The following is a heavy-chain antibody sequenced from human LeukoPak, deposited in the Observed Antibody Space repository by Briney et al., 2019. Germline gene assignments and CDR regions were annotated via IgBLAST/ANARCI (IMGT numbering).Heavy chain of an antibody. J-gene: IGHJ4*02. V-gene: IGHV3-30*02. CDR3: AKERYSSSSLFAVTPFGY. CDR2: IRYDGNNK. D-gene: IGHD6-13*01. Sequence: GGSLRLSCATSGFTFSTYGMHWVRQAPGKGLEWVAFIRYDGNNKNYADSVKGRFTISRDNSKIPLYLQMNSLRLEDTAVYYCAKERYSSSSLFAVTPFGYWGQGTRITVSS. CDR1: GFTFSTYG.